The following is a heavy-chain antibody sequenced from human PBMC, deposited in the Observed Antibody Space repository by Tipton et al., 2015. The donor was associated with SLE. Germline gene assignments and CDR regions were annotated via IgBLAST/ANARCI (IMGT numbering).Heavy chain of an antibody. Sequence: SLRLTCAASGFTVRSNEMNWGRQAPGTGLEWVSYISSSGSTIYYADSVKGRLTISRDNAKNSLYLQMNSLRAEDTAVYYCARERSGRVLDYYFDYWGQGTLVTVSS. CDR3: ARERSGRVLDYYFDY. CDR2: ISSSGSTI. CDR1: GFTVRSNE. J-gene: IGHJ4*02. V-gene: IGHV3-48*03. D-gene: IGHD3-3*01.